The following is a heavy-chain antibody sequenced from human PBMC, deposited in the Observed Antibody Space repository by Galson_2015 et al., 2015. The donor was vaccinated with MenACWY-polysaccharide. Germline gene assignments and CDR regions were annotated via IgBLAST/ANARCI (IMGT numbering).Heavy chain of an antibody. CDR3: ARRGAATAYWYFDL. D-gene: IGHD1-1*01. J-gene: IGHJ2*01. V-gene: IGHV5-51*03. Sequence: QSGAEVKRPGESLKISCKGSGYTFTRYWIGWVRQMPGKGLEWMGIIYPGDSDTRYSPSFQGQVTISADKSISTAYLQWSSLKASDTAIYCCARRGAATAYWYFDLWGRGTQVIVSS. CDR1: GYTFTRYW. CDR2: IYPGDSDT.